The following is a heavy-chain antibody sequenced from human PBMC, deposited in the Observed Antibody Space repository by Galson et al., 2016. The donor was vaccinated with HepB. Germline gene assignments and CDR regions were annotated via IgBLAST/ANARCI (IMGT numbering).Heavy chain of an antibody. Sequence: SETLSLTCTVSGDSISSGKYHWGWIRQPPGKGLAWIGTIFYTGNTYYNPSLKSRLSIAVDKSKNTLSLNLTSVTAADTAFYYCARTGATGTTYIDYWGQGTAVVVAS. V-gene: IGHV4-39*02. CDR1: GDSISSGKYH. D-gene: IGHD1/OR15-1a*01. CDR3: ARTGATGTTYIDY. CDR2: IFYTGNT. J-gene: IGHJ4*02.